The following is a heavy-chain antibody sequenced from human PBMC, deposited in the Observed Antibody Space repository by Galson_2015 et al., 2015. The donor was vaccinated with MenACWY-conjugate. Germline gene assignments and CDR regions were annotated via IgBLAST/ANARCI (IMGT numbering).Heavy chain of an antibody. CDR3: AQGAGSRWFDP. Sequence: SLRLSCAASGITFSSYAMSWVRQAPGKGLEWVSSISTTGGTTYYADSVKGRFTISRDNSKNTLCLQMNSLRDGDTAVYYCAQGAGSRWFDPWGQGTLVIVSS. D-gene: IGHD3-10*01. CDR2: ISTTGGTT. V-gene: IGHV3-23*01. J-gene: IGHJ5*02. CDR1: GITFSSYA.